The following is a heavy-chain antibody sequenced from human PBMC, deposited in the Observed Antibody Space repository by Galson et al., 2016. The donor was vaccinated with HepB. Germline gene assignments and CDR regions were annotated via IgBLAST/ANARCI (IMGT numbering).Heavy chain of an antibody. CDR3: AREREPLFDY. J-gene: IGHJ4*02. CDR2: IWYDGGNK. V-gene: IGHV3-33*01. CDR1: GFTFSSYG. Sequence: SLRLSCAASGFTFSSYGMHRVRQAPGKGLEWVAAIWYDGGNKKYADSVKGRFTISRDNPKNTLYLQMNSLRAEDTALYYCAREREPLFDYWGQGTLVTVSS. D-gene: IGHD1-14*01.